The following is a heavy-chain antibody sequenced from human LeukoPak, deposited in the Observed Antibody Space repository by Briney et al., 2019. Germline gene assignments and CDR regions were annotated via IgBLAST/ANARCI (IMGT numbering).Heavy chain of an antibody. Sequence: PGGSLRLSCAASGFTFDDYAMHWVRQAPGKGLEWVSGISWNSGCIGYADSVKGRFTISRDNAKNSLYLQMNSLRAEDMALYYCAKTNDAFDIWGQGTTVTVSS. V-gene: IGHV3-9*03. CDR1: GFTFDDYA. CDR2: ISWNSGCI. J-gene: IGHJ3*02. CDR3: AKTNDAFDI.